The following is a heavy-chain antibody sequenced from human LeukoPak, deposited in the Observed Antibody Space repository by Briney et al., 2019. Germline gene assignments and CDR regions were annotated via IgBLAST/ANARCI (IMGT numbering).Heavy chain of an antibody. V-gene: IGHV3-66*01. D-gene: IGHD1-1*01. CDR2: IYSDGTT. Sequence: GGSLRLSCAASGFTVSSNFMSWVRQAPGKGLEWVSVIYSDGTTYYADSVKGRFTISRDNSKNTLYLQINSLGADDTAVYYCARGGKGPFDIWGQGTMVTASS. CDR1: GFTVSSNF. J-gene: IGHJ3*02. CDR3: ARGGKGPFDI.